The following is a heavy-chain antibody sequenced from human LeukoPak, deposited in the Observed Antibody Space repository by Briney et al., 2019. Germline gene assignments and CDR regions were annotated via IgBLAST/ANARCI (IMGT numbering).Heavy chain of an antibody. J-gene: IGHJ4*02. CDR1: GFTFTGYG. D-gene: IGHD6-19*01. Sequence: PGRSLRLSCAASGFTFTGYGMHWVRQAPGKGLEWVAVISYDGSNKYYADSVKGRFTISRDNSKNTLFLQMNSLRAEDTAVYYCAKDNSGAYEAFDHWGQGTLVTVSS. V-gene: IGHV3-30*18. CDR3: AKDNSGAYEAFDH. CDR2: ISYDGSNK.